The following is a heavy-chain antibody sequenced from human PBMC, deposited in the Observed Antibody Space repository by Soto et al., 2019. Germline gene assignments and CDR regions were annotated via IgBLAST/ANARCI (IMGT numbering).Heavy chain of an antibody. CDR3: AKDRKYYDFWSGYYYYYYGMDV. Sequence: GGSLRLSCAASGFTFSSYAMSWVRQAPGKGLEWVSAISGSGGRTYYADSVKGRFTISRDNSKNTLYLQMNSLRAEDTAVYYCAKDRKYYDFWSGYYYYYYGMDVWGQGTTVTVSS. V-gene: IGHV3-23*01. CDR2: ISGSGGRT. D-gene: IGHD3-3*01. J-gene: IGHJ6*02. CDR1: GFTFSSYA.